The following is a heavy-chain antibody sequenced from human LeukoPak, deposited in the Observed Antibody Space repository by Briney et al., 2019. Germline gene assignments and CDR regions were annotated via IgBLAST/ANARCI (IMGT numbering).Heavy chain of an antibody. CDR1: GGYISTSNYY. Sequence: SETLSLTCSVSGGYISTSNYYWGWIRQPPGKGLEWIGTIYYSGRTYYNPSLQSRVTISLDTSQNQLSLQVRSVTVVDTAVYYCARFFYYDASLPPYWGQGSLVTVSS. J-gene: IGHJ4*02. V-gene: IGHV4-39*01. CDR3: ARFFYYDASLPPY. D-gene: IGHD3-16*01. CDR2: IYYSGRT.